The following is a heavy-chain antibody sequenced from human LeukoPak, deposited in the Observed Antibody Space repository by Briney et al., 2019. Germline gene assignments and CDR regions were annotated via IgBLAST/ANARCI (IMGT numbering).Heavy chain of an antibody. J-gene: IGHJ6*03. CDR1: GFTFDDYG. D-gene: IGHD4-11*01. V-gene: IGHV3-21*01. Sequence: GGSLRLSCAASGFTFDDYGMSWVRQAPGKGLEWVSSITSSSDYIYYAGSVKGRFTISRDNAKNLLYLQMNSLRAEDTAVYYCARDYPYSYYMNVWGNGTTVTVSS. CDR2: ITSSSDYI. CDR3: ARDYPYSYYMNV.